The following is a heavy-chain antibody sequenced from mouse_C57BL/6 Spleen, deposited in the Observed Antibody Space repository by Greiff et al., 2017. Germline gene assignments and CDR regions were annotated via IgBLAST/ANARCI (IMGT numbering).Heavy chain of an antibody. CDR3: TGVDGYPGAMDY. D-gene: IGHD2-3*01. CDR1: GYTFTSYW. V-gene: IGHV1-5*01. CDR2: IYPGNSAT. Sequence: VQLKESGPVLARPGASVKMSCKTSGYTFTSYWMHWVNQRPGQGLEWIGAIYPGNSATSYNPKFKGKATLTAVTSASTSYMERSSLTNEDSAVYYCTGVDGYPGAMDYWGQGTSVTVSS. J-gene: IGHJ4*01.